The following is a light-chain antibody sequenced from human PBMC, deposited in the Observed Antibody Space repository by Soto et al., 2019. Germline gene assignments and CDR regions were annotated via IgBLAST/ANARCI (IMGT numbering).Light chain of an antibody. J-gene: IGLJ1*01. CDR3: SSYGGSNNYV. CDR2: EVS. Sequence: QSALTQPPSASGSPGQSVTISCTGTSSDVGGYNYVSWYQQHPGKAPKLMIYEVSKRPSGVPDRFSGSKSGNTASLTVSGLQAEDEADYYCSSYGGSNNYVFGSGTNVTVL. CDR1: SSDVGGYNY. V-gene: IGLV2-8*01.